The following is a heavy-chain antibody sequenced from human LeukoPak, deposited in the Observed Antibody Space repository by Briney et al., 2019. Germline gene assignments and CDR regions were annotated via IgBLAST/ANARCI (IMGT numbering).Heavy chain of an antibody. CDR1: GFTFSSYS. Sequence: PGGSLRLSCVASGFTFSSYSMNWVRQAPGKGLEWVSYISSSSSTIYYADSVKGRFTISRDNAKNSLYLQMNSLRAEDTAVYYCASDFWSGPYYFDYWGQGTLVTVSS. J-gene: IGHJ4*02. V-gene: IGHV3-48*01. CDR2: ISSSSSTI. CDR3: ASDFWSGPYYFDY. D-gene: IGHD3-3*01.